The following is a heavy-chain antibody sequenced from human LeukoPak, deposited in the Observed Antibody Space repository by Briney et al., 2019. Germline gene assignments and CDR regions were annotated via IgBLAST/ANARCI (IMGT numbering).Heavy chain of an antibody. CDR3: ARVSSGYYFLGSGRYFDY. Sequence: GGSLRLSCAASGFTFDDYGMSWVRQAPGKGLEWVSGINWNGGSTVYADSVKGRFTISRDNAKSSLYLQMNSLRAEDTALYYCARVSSGYYFLGSGRYFDYWGQGALVSVSS. D-gene: IGHD3-22*01. CDR2: INWNGGST. J-gene: IGHJ4*02. V-gene: IGHV3-20*04. CDR1: GFTFDDYG.